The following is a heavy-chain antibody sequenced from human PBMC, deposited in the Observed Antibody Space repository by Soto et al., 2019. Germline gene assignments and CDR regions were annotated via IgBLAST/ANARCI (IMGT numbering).Heavy chain of an antibody. CDR3: AKDLGHGDYYYYYGMDV. Sequence: QVQLEESGGGVVQPGRSLRLSCAASGFTFSSYGMHWVRQAPGKGLEWVAVISYDGSNKYYADSVKGRFTISRDNSKNTLYLQMNSLRAEDTAVYYCAKDLGHGDYYYYYGMDVWGQGTTVTVSS. V-gene: IGHV3-30*18. CDR1: GFTFSSYG. D-gene: IGHD4-17*01. CDR2: ISYDGSNK. J-gene: IGHJ6*02.